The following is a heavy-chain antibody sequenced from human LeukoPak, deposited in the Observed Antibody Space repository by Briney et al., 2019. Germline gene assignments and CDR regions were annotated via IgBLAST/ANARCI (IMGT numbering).Heavy chain of an antibody. V-gene: IGHV6-1*01. CDR1: GDSVTNKNAA. CDR2: TYYTSRWNN. CDR3: ARGFFASGWAS. J-gene: IGHJ5*02. D-gene: IGHD6-19*01. Sequence: SQTLSLTCAISGDSVTNKNAAWNWIRQSPSRGLEWLGRTYYTSRWNNEYAESVKSRITISPHTSKNQFSLQINSVTPEDTAVYYCARGFFASGWASWGQGTLVTVSS.